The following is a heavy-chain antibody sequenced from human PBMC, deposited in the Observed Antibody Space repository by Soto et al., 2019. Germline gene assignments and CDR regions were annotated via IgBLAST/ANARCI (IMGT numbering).Heavy chain of an antibody. V-gene: IGHV4-39*01. D-gene: IGHD2-15*01. Sequence: SETLSLTCTVSGGSISSSSYYWGWIRQPPGKGLDWIGSIYYSGSTYSNPSLKSRVIIAVHTSKNQFSLKLSSVTAADTAVYYCARHPAATLVSLDYWGQGTLVTVSS. J-gene: IGHJ4*02. CDR3: ARHPAATLVSLDY. CDR2: IYYSGST. CDR1: GGSISSSSYY.